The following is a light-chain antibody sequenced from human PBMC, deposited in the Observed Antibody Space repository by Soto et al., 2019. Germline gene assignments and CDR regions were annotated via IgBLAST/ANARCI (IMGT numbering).Light chain of an antibody. V-gene: IGKV1-12*01. CDR1: QIISSW. J-gene: IGKJ5*01. Sequence: DIQMTQSPSSLSASVGYRVTITCRASQIISSWLACYQQKPGKAPKLLIHAASTLQSGVPSRFSGSGSGTDFTLTITSLQPEDFATYYCQQANSFPFTFGQGTRLEIK. CDR3: QQANSFPFT. CDR2: AAS.